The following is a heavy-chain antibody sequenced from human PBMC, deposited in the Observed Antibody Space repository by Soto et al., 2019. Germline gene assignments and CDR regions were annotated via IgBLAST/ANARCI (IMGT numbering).Heavy chain of an antibody. CDR3: ARGGSSSDNGMDV. Sequence: EVQLVESGGGLVQPGGSLRLSCAASGFTFSTYSMNWVRQAPGQGLEWVSYISSRSYTIYYVDSVKGRFTISRDNAKNSLYLQMNSLRDEDTAVYYCARGGSSSDNGMDVWGQGTTFTV. CDR2: ISSRSYTI. D-gene: IGHD6-6*01. J-gene: IGHJ6*02. CDR1: GFTFSTYS. V-gene: IGHV3-48*02.